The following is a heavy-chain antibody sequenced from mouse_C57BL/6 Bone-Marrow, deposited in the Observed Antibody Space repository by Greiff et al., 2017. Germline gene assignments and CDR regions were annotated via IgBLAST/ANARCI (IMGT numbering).Heavy chain of an antibody. CDR3: AKDYSNYWYFDV. V-gene: IGHV2-5*01. D-gene: IGHD2-5*01. CDR1: GFSLTSYG. CDR2: IWRGGST. Sequence: VKVEESGPGLVQPSQSLSITCTVSGFSLTSYGVHWVRQSPGKGLEWLGVIWRGGSTDYNAAFMSRLSITKDNSKSQVFFKMNSLQADDTAIYYCAKDYSNYWYFDVWGTGTTVTVSS. J-gene: IGHJ1*03.